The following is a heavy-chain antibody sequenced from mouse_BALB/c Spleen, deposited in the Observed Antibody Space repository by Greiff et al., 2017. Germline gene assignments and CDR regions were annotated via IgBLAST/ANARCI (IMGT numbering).Heavy chain of an antibody. Sequence: EVQLVESGGGLVQPGGSRKLSCAASGFTFSSFGMHWVRQAPEKGLEWVAYISSGSSTIYYAGTVKGRFTISRDNPKNTLFLQMTSLRSEDTAMYYCARWGTVVATDWYFDVWGAGTTVTVSS. CDR3: ARWGTVVATDWYFDV. CDR1: GFTFSSFG. J-gene: IGHJ1*01. CDR2: ISSGSSTI. D-gene: IGHD1-1*01. V-gene: IGHV5-17*02.